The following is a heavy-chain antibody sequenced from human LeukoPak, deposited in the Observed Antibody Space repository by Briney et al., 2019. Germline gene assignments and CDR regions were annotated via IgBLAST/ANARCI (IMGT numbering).Heavy chain of an antibody. Sequence: ASVKVSCKASGYGFVGYGITWVRQAPGQGLEWMGWFNPENGNTNYAQKVQGRVTMTADTSTSTSYMELRSLRSDDTAVYYCAREHSSSWDQFDYWGQGILVTVYS. V-gene: IGHV1-18*01. D-gene: IGHD6-13*01. CDR2: FNPENGNT. CDR3: AREHSSSWDQFDY. CDR1: GYGFVGYG. J-gene: IGHJ4*02.